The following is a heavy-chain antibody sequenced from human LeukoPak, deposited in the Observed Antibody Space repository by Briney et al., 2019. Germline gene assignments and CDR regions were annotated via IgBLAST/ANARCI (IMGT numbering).Heavy chain of an antibody. D-gene: IGHD6-13*01. V-gene: IGHV4-59*08. CDR2: IHYSGST. J-gene: IGHJ4*02. CDR1: GGSISSYY. CDR3: ARRSSLQYYFDY. Sequence: PSETLSLTCTVSGGSISSYYWSWIRQPPGKGLEWLGYIHYSGSTNYNPSLKSRVTISVDTSKNQFSLKLSSVTAADTAVYYCARRSSLQYYFDYWGQGTLVTVSS.